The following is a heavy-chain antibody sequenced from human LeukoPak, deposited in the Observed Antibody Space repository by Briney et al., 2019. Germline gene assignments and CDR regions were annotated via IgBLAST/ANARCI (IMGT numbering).Heavy chain of an antibody. D-gene: IGHD4-17*01. V-gene: IGHV1-69*05. CDR2: IMPLFGTA. Sequence: SVKVSCKASGYTFTSYDINWVRQAPGQGLEWLGGIMPLFGTAGYAQKFQGRVTITKDESTRTVYLELTSLTSDDTAVYYCARDVHGDYGSGWFDPWGQGTLVSVSS. CDR3: ARDVHGDYGSGWFDP. CDR1: GYTFTSYD. J-gene: IGHJ5*02.